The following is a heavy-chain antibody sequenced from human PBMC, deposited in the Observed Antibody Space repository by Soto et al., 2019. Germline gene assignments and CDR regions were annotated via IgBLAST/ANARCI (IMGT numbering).Heavy chain of an antibody. CDR2: IYSGGST. V-gene: IGHV3-66*01. CDR1: GFTVSSNY. CDR3: ARADYERVFDY. Sequence: PGGSLSLSCAASGFTVSSNYMSWVRQAPGKGLEWVSVIYSGGSTYYADSVKGRFTISRDNSKNTLYLQMNSLRAEDTAVYYCARADYERVFDYWGQGTLVTVSS. J-gene: IGHJ4*02. D-gene: IGHD3-16*01.